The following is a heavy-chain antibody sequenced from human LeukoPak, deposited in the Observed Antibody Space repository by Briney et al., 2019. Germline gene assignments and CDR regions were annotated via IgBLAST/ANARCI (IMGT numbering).Heavy chain of an antibody. Sequence: PGGSLRLSCATSGFSFSTYSMTWVRQTSEKGLEWVSAISSSGGSTYYVGSVKGRFTISRDNSKNTLYLQMNSLRAEDTAVYFCAKNPNRSGWYQDYWGQGALVTVSS. D-gene: IGHD6-19*01. CDR3: AKNPNRSGWYQDY. CDR1: GFSFSTYS. CDR2: ISSSGGST. V-gene: IGHV3-23*01. J-gene: IGHJ4*02.